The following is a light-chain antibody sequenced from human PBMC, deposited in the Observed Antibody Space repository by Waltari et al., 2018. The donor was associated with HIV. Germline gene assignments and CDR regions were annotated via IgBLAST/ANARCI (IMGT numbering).Light chain of an antibody. J-gene: IGLJ1*01. CDR1: SSTIAFNY. V-gene: IGLV1-47*01. CDR3: AAWDDRLSGRV. Sequence: QSVLTQPPSASGTPGQRVTISCSGSSSTIAFNYVYWYQQVPGTAPKLLIYKNDQWPSGVPDRFSASKSGTSASLFISGLRSEDEADYYWAAWDDRLSGRVFGTGTRVTVL. CDR2: KND.